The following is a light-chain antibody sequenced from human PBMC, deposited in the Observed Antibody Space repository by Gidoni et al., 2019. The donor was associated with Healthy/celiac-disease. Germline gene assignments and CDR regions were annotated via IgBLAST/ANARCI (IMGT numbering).Light chain of an antibody. CDR2: AAS. Sequence: EIQITRSPTSLSASVGDRVTITCRASQSISSYLNWYQQKPGKAPKLLIYAASSLNSGVPSRFSGSGSGTYFTLTISILQPEDFVTYYCQQSYSTPTFGGGTKVEIK. V-gene: IGKV1-39*01. CDR1: QSISSY. J-gene: IGKJ4*01. CDR3: QQSYSTPT.